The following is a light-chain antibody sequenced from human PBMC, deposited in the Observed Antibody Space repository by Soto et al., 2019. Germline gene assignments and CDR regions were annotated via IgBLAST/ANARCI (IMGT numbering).Light chain of an antibody. V-gene: IGKV1-5*01. CDR1: QTITTS. CDR2: HAS. Sequence: DIHMNQSPSSLSASLVDRVTITCRTSQTITTSLNWYQQKPGKAPKILIYHASSLETGVPSRFSGSGSGTEFTLTISSLQPDDFATYYCQHYNSYGTFGQGTKVDIK. CDR3: QHYNSYGT. J-gene: IGKJ1*01.